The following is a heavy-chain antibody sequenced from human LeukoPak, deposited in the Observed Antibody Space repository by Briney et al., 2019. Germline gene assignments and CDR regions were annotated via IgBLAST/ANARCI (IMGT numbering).Heavy chain of an antibody. Sequence: GGSLRLSCAASGFTFSSYSMNWVRQAPGKGLEWVSPLSGSGGSTYYADSVKGRFTISRDNSKNTLYLHMNTLRADDTAVYYCAKESTVTPGNVNWFDPWGRGTLVTVSS. CDR1: GFTFSSYS. V-gene: IGHV3-23*01. D-gene: IGHD4-17*01. CDR3: AKESTVTPGNVNWFDP. J-gene: IGHJ5*02. CDR2: LSGSGGST.